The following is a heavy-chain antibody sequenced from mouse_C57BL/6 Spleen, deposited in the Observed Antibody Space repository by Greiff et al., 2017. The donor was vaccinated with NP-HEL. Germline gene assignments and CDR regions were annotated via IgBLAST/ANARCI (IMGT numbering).Heavy chain of an antibody. D-gene: IGHD1-1*01. J-gene: IGHJ2*01. V-gene: IGHV3-6*01. CDR1: GYSITSGYY. CDR3: ARATRYLFDY. CDR2: ISYDGSN. Sequence: EVQLQQSGPGLVKPSQSLSLTCSVTGYSITSGYYWNWIRQFPGNKLEWMGYISYDGSNNYNPSLKNRISITRDTSKNQFFLKLNSVTTEDTATYYCARATRYLFDYWGQGTTLTVSS.